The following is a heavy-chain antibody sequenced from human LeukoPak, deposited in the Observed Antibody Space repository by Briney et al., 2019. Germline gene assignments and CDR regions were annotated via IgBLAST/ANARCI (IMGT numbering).Heavy chain of an antibody. CDR2: IYYSGST. V-gene: IGHV4-39*01. D-gene: IGHD3-22*01. Sequence: SETLSLTCTVSGGSISSSSYYWGWIRQPPGKGLEWIGSIYYSGSTYYNPSLKSRVTISVDTSKNQFSLKLSSVAAADTAVYYCARVYYDSSGYSPIDYWGQGTLVTVSS. J-gene: IGHJ4*02. CDR3: ARVYYDSSGYSPIDY. CDR1: GGSISSSSYY.